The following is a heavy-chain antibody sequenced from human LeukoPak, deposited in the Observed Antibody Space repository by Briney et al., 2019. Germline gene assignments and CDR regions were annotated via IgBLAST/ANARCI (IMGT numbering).Heavy chain of an antibody. D-gene: IGHD3-9*01. CDR3: ARDMLYYDILTGPSDY. CDR2: INPNSGGT. V-gene: IGHV1-2*02. CDR1: GYTFTSYD. Sequence: ASVKVSCKASGYTFTSYDINWVRQAPGQGLEWMGWINPNSGGTNYAQKFQGRVTMTRDTSISTAYMELSRLRSDDTAVYYCARDMLYYDILTGPSDYWGQGTLVTVSS. J-gene: IGHJ4*02.